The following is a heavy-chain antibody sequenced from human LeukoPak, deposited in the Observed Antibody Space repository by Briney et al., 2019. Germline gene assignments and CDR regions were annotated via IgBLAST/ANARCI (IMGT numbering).Heavy chain of an antibody. CDR1: GGSISSSNW. Sequence: SETLSLTCAVSGGSISSSNWWSWVRQPPGKGLEWIGEIYHSGSTNYNPSLKSRVTISVDKSKNQFSLKLSSVTAADTAVYYCARLGIKYYYGSGSCYKSAFDIWGQGTMVTVSS. CDR2: IYHSGST. V-gene: IGHV4-4*02. J-gene: IGHJ3*02. D-gene: IGHD3-10*01. CDR3: ARLGIKYYYGSGSCYKSAFDI.